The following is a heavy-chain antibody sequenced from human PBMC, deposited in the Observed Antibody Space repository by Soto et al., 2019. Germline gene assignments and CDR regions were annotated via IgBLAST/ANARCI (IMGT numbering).Heavy chain of an antibody. Sequence: SETLSLTCTVSGGSISSYYWSWIRQPPGKGLEWIGYIYYSGSTNYNPSLKSRVTISVDTSKNQFSLKLSSVTAADTAVYYCARDSGGMAAAPYFDYWGQGTLVTVSS. J-gene: IGHJ4*02. D-gene: IGHD6-13*01. V-gene: IGHV4-59*01. CDR3: ARDSGGMAAAPYFDY. CDR1: GGSISSYY. CDR2: IYYSGST.